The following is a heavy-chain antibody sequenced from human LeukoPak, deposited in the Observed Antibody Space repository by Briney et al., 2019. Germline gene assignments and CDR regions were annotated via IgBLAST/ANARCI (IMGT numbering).Heavy chain of an antibody. Sequence: SETLSLTCTVPGGSISSYYWSWIRQPPGKGLEWIGYIYYSGSTNYNPSLKSRVTISVDTSKNQFSLKLSSVTAADTAVYYCAREHSYGSRAFDYWGQGTLVTVSS. J-gene: IGHJ4*02. CDR3: AREHSYGSRAFDY. CDR1: GGSISSYY. CDR2: IYYSGST. D-gene: IGHD5-18*01. V-gene: IGHV4-59*01.